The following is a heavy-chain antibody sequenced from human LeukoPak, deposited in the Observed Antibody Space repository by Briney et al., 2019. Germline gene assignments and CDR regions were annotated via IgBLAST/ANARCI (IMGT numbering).Heavy chain of an antibody. J-gene: IGHJ3*02. CDR2: ISSSGSTI. CDR1: GFTFSSYE. V-gene: IGHV3-48*03. D-gene: IGHD7-27*01. Sequence: GGSLRLSCAASGFTFSSYEMNWVRQAPGKGLEWVSYISSSGSTIYYADSVKGRFTISRDNAKNSLYLQMNSLRAEDTAVYYCARGWMGIAPIAKGGVFNIWGKGKRVPVSS. CDR3: ARGWMGIAPIAKGGVFNI.